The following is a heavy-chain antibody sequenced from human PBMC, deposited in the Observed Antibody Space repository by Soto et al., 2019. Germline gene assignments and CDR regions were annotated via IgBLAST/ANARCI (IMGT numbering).Heavy chain of an antibody. Sequence: QVQLVESGGGVVQPGRSLRLSCAASGFTFSSYAMYWVRHAPGKGLEWVAVISYDGNNKYYADSVKGRFTISRDNSKNTLYLQMNSLRAEDTAVYYCARAECDGGSCYTLVGLRYGMDVWGQGTTVTVSS. J-gene: IGHJ6*02. CDR2: ISYDGNNK. D-gene: IGHD2-15*01. CDR1: GFTFSSYA. V-gene: IGHV3-30-3*01. CDR3: ARAECDGGSCYTLVGLRYGMDV.